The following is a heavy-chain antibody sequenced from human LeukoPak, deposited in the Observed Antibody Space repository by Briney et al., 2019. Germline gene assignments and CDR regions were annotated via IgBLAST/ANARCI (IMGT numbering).Heavy chain of an antibody. J-gene: IGHJ4*02. CDR3: AKWRYYDSSGYYVFSPLDY. CDR2: ISGSGGST. CDR1: GFTFSSYA. D-gene: IGHD3-22*01. Sequence: GGSLRLSCAASGFTFSSYAMSWVRQAPGKGLEWVSAISGSGGSTYYADSVKGRFTISRDNSKNTLYLQMNSPRAEDTAVYYRAKWRYYDSSGYYVFSPLDYWGQGTMVSVCS. V-gene: IGHV3-23*01.